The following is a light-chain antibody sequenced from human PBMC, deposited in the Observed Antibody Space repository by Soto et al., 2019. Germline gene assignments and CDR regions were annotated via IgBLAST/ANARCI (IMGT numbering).Light chain of an antibody. Sequence: DIQMTQSPSSLSASVGDRVTITCRASQGINNYLAWYQQEPGKVPQLLIYAASTLQSGVPSRFSDTGSGTGLTLTISSFTSDDFEPSHVHQYNIYSAFGQATKVDIK. CDR1: QGINNY. CDR2: AAS. CDR3: HQYNIYSA. J-gene: IGKJ1*01. V-gene: IGKV1-27*01.